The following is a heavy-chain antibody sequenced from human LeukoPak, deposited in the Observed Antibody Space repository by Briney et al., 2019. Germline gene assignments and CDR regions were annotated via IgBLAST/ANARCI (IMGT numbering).Heavy chain of an antibody. D-gene: IGHD6-19*01. Sequence: SETPSLTCTVSGGSISSSSYYWGWIRQPPGKGLEWIGSIYYSGSTYYNPSLKSRVTISVDTSKNQFSLKLSSVTAADTAVYYCARRRIAVAGYFDYWGQGTLVTVSS. V-gene: IGHV4-39*01. CDR1: GGSISSSSYY. CDR2: IYYSGST. CDR3: ARRRIAVAGYFDY. J-gene: IGHJ4*02.